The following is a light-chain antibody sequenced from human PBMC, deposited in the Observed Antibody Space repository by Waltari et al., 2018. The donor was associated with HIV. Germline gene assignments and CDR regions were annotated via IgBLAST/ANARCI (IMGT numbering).Light chain of an antibody. J-gene: IGLJ2*01. V-gene: IGLV2-23*03. CDR1: SSYVGSYSL. Sequence: QSALTQPASVSGSPGQSIPLSCTGSSSYVGSYSLVSWYQHHPGKAPKLMIYEGNKRPSGVSNRFSGSKSGNTASLTISGLQAEDEADYYCSSYTSFSTVLFGGGTKLTVL. CDR2: EGN. CDR3: SSYTSFSTVL.